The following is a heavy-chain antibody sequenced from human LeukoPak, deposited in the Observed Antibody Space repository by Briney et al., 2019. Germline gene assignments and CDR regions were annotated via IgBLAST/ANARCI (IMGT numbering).Heavy chain of an antibody. Sequence: PGGSLRLSCAASGFTFSSYAMSWVRQAPGKGLEWVSAISGSGGSTYYADSVKGRFTISRDNSKNTLYLQMNSLRAEDTAVYYCARDREGRWLLDYWGQGTLVTVSS. V-gene: IGHV3-23*01. CDR1: GFTFSSYA. J-gene: IGHJ4*02. D-gene: IGHD5-24*01. CDR3: ARDREGRWLLDY. CDR2: ISGSGGST.